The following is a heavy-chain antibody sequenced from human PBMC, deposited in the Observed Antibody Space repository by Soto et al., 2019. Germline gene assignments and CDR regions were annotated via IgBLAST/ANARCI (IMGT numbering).Heavy chain of an antibody. D-gene: IGHD3-3*01. CDR3: ARYRITIFGVVTAYYYYGMDV. V-gene: IGHV1-69*13. CDR1: GGTFISYA. Sequence: ASVKVSCKASGGTFISYAISWVRQAPGQGLERMGGIIPIFGTANYAQKFQGRVTITADESTSTAYMELSSLRSEDTAVYYCARYRITIFGVVTAYYYYGMDVWGQGTTVTVSS. J-gene: IGHJ6*02. CDR2: IIPIFGTA.